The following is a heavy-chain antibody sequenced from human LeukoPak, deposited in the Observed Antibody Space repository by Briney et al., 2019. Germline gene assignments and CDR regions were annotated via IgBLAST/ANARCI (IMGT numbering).Heavy chain of an antibody. CDR3: ARDFTGTTGYFDY. Sequence: PGGSLRLSCAASGFTFSSFEMNWVRQAPGKGLEWISYISSSGSTIYYADSVKGRFTISRDNAKNSLYLQMNSLRAEDTAVYYCARDFTGTTGYFDYWGQGTLVTVSS. D-gene: IGHD1-1*01. CDR1: GFTFSSFE. CDR2: ISSSGSTI. V-gene: IGHV3-48*03. J-gene: IGHJ4*02.